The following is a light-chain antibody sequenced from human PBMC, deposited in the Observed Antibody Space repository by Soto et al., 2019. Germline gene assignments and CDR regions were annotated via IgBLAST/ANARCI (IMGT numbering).Light chain of an antibody. V-gene: IGLV1-44*01. J-gene: IGLJ1*01. Sequence: QSVLRQPPSGSWAPRQRVTISCSGSSANIGSNTGHWYQQLPGTSPKLPLYSNNQRPSGVPDRFSGSKSGTSASLAISGLQSEDEADYYCAAWDDSLNGYYVFGTGTKVTV. CDR2: SNN. CDR3: AAWDDSLNGYYV. CDR1: SANIGSNT.